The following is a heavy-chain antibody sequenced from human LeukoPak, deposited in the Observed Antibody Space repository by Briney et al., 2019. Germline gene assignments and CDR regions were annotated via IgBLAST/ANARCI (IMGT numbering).Heavy chain of an antibody. D-gene: IGHD3-3*01. CDR2: ISSSSSYI. CDR1: GFTFSSYS. Sequence: GGSLRLSCAASGFTFSSYSMNWVRQAPGKGLEWVSSISSSSSYIYYADSVKGRFTISRDNAKNSLYLQMNSLRAEDTAVFYCARHVTQPLLLSGFYHFDNWGQGTLVTVSS. CDR3: ARHVTQPLLLSGFYHFDN. J-gene: IGHJ4*02. V-gene: IGHV3-21*01.